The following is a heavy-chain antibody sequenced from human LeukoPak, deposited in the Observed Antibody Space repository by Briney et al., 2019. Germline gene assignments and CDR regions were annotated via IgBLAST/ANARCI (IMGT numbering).Heavy chain of an antibody. CDR3: ARGEGPGSLWSRSEYYYYMDV. CDR1: GFTFSNAW. CDR2: IKSKTDGGTT. D-gene: IGHD3-10*01. J-gene: IGHJ6*03. Sequence: GGSLRLSCAASGFTFSNAWMSWVRQAPGKGLEWVGRIKSKTDGGTTDYAAPVKGRFTISRDDSKNTLYLQMNSPKTEDTAVYYCARGEGPGSLWSRSEYYYYMDVWGKGTTVTISS. V-gene: IGHV3-15*01.